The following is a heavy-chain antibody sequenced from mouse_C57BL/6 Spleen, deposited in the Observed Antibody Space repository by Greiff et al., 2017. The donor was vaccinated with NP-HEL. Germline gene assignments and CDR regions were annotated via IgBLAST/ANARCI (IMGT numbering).Heavy chain of an antibody. V-gene: IGHV1-80*01. CDR1: GYAFSSYW. CDR3: ARDYYSNYAYYFGG. D-gene: IGHD2-5*01. J-gene: IGHJ2*01. Sequence: QVQLKESGAELVKPGASVKISCKASGYAFSSYWMNWVKQRPGKGLEWIGQIYPGAGDTNYNGKFKGKATLTADKSSSTAYMQHSSLTSEDSAVYFCARDYYSNYAYYFGGWGQGTTLTVAS. CDR2: IYPGAGDT.